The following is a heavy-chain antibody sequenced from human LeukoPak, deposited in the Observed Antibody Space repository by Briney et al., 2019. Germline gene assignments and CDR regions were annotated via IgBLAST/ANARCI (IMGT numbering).Heavy chain of an antibody. J-gene: IGHJ4*02. CDR3: VRSSVVVAAVDY. D-gene: IGHD2-15*01. CDR2: ISGNNGNT. Sequence: ASVKVSCKASGYSFTSYGISWVRQAPGQGLEWMGWISGNNGNTNYAQKFQGRVTMTTDTSTSTAYMELRSLRSDDTAVYYCVRSSVVVAAVDYRGQGTLVTVSS. V-gene: IGHV1-18*01. CDR1: GYSFTSYG.